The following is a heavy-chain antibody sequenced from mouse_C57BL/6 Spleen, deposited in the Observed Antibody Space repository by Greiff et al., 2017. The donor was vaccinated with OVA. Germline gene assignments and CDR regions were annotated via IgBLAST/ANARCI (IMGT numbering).Heavy chain of an antibody. CDR1: GYAFTNYL. V-gene: IGHV1-54*01. D-gene: IGHD2-4*01. J-gene: IGHJ2*01. CDR2: INPGSGGT. CDR3: AREGLPHYFDY. Sequence: VQLQQSGAELVRPGTSVKVSCKASGYAFTNYLIEWVKQRPGQGLEWIGVINPGSGGTNYNEKFKGKATLTADKSSSTAYMQLSSLTSEDSAVYFCAREGLPHYFDYWGQGTTLTVSS.